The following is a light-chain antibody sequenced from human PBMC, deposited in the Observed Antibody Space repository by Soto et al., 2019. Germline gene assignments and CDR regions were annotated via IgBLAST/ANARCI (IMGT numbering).Light chain of an antibody. J-gene: IGLJ1*01. CDR2: GDN. CDR3: QSYDCSLTTFL. CDR1: SSNIGAEYD. Sequence: QSLLTQPPSVCGAPGQRVAISCTGSSSNIGAEYDVHWYQQLPGTAPKRLIYGDNNRPSGVPDRFSGSKSGTSASLAITGLQPEDEADYYCQSYDCSLTTFLVGNGTKVTVL. V-gene: IGLV1-40*01.